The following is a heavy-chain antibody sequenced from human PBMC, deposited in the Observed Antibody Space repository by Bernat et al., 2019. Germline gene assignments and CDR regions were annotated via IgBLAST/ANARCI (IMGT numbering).Heavy chain of an antibody. J-gene: IGHJ3*02. V-gene: IGHV3-30*18. D-gene: IGHD3-16*01. CDR3: AKDLGFGATGFAFDI. CDR2: ISYDGSNK. CDR1: GFTFSSYG. Sequence: QVQLVESGGGVVQPGRSLRLSCAASGFTFSSYGMHWVRQAPGKGLEWVAIISYDGSNKYYADSVKGRFTISRDNSKNTLFLQMSSLRAEDTAVYYCAKDLGFGATGFAFDIWGQGTMVTVSS.